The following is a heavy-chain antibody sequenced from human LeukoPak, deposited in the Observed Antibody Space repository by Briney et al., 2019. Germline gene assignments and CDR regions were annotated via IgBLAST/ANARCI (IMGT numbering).Heavy chain of an antibody. Sequence: GGSLRLSCAASGFTFSSYAMNWVRQAPGKALEWVSSITSSSSHTYYADSVKGRYTISRDNAKNSLYLQMDSLRAEDTAVYYCARDPYSGGYGAYYYYYMDVWGKGTTVTISS. CDR3: ARDPYSGGYGAYYYYYMDV. D-gene: IGHD1-26*01. V-gene: IGHV3-21*01. CDR2: ITSSSSHT. CDR1: GFTFSSYA. J-gene: IGHJ6*03.